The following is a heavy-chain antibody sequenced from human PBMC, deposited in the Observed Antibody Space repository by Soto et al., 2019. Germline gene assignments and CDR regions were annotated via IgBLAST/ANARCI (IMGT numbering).Heavy chain of an antibody. J-gene: IGHJ5*02. CDR2: IIPIFGTA. CDR1: GGTFSSYA. Sequence: EASVKVSCKASGGTFSSYAISWVRQAPGQGLEWMGGIIPIFGTANYAQKFQGRVTITADESTSTAYMELSSLRSEDTAVYYCARVTTRMATISWFDPWGQGTTVTVSS. V-gene: IGHV1-69*13. CDR3: ARVTTRMATISWFDP. D-gene: IGHD5-12*01.